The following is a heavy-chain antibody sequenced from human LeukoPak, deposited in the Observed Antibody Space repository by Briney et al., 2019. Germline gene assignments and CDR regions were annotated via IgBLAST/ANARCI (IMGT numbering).Heavy chain of an antibody. CDR1: GYTFTNYG. CDR3: ARAALGDYVPREY. CDR2: INTNTGNP. Sequence: ASVKVSCKASGYTFTNYGVSWVRQAPGQGLEWMGWINTNTGNPTYAQGFTGRFVFSLDTSVSTAYLQISSLKAEDTAVYYCARAALGDYVPREYWGQGTLVTVSS. V-gene: IGHV7-4-1*02. D-gene: IGHD4-17*01. J-gene: IGHJ4*02.